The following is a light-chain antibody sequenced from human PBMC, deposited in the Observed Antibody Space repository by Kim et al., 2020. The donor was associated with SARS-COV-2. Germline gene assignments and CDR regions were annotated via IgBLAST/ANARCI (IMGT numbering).Light chain of an antibody. CDR2: AAS. CDR3: QQSYITPFA. CDR1: QSISSH. V-gene: IGKV1-39*01. Sequence: DIQMTQSPSTLSASVGDRVTITCRTTQSISSHLNWYQQKPGRAPKLLISAASTLQGGVPSRFSGSGSETDFTLTISSLQPEDFATFFCQQSYITPFAFGPGTKVDIQ. J-gene: IGKJ3*01.